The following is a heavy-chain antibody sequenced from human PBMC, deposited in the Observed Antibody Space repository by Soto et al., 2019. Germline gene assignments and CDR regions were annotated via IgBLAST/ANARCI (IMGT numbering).Heavy chain of an antibody. CDR3: AKTPGVITVITSFDH. V-gene: IGHV3-23*01. CDR1: GFTFNKYA. Sequence: GWSLRLSCVSSGFTFNKYALAWVRQAPGKGLEWVSAISGSGASTYDADSVKGRFTISRDNSNNTLYLQMNSLRAEDTAVYYCAKTPGVITVITSFDHWGQGTQVTVSS. D-gene: IGHD3-16*01. CDR2: ISGSGAST. J-gene: IGHJ4*02.